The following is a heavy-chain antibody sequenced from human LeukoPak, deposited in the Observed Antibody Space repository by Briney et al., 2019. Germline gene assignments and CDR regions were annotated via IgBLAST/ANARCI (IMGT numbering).Heavy chain of an antibody. CDR3: ARGWDSSGQIPFFY. J-gene: IGHJ4*02. CDR1: GGIFKNYP. D-gene: IGHD3-22*01. V-gene: IGHV1-69*13. CDR2: IIPLFGTA. Sequence: ASVKVSCKASGGIFKNYPISWVRQAPGQGPEWMGGIIPLFGTANYAQKFQGRVTITADESTSTVYMELSSLRSEDTAVYYCARGWDSSGQIPFFYWGQGTLVTVSS.